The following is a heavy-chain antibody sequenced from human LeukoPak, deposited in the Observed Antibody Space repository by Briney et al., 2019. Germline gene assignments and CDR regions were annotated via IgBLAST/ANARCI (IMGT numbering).Heavy chain of an antibody. Sequence: SETLSLTCTVSGYSISSGYYWGWIRQPPGKGLEWIGSIYHSGSTYYNPSLKSRVTISIDTSKNQFSLKLSSVTAADTAVYYCAGADYYDSSGPRFDYWGQGTLVTVSS. V-gene: IGHV4-38-2*02. CDR1: GYSISSGYY. D-gene: IGHD3-22*01. CDR3: AGADYYDSSGPRFDY. CDR2: IYHSGST. J-gene: IGHJ4*02.